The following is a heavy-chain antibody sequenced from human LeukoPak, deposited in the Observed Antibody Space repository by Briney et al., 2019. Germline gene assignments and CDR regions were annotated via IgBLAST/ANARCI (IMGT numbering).Heavy chain of an antibody. J-gene: IGHJ4*02. CDR1: GYTFTSYG. Sequence: GASVKVSCKASGYTFTSYGISWVRQAPGQGLEWMGWINPNTGVTNYAQKFQGRVTMTRDTSISTAYMELSRLRSDDTAMYYCARDLDHDYGDYWGQGSLVTVSS. V-gene: IGHV1-2*02. CDR2: INPNTGVT. CDR3: ARDLDHDYGDY.